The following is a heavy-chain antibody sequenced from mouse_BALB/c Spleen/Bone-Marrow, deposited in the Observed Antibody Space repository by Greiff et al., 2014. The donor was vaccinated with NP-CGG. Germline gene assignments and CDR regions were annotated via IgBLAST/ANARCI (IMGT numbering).Heavy chain of an antibody. V-gene: IGHV5-9-2*01. J-gene: IGHJ3*01. CDR3: ARHAYYDQTEVSFVY. D-gene: IGHD2-4*01. CDR1: GFSFNSYG. CDR2: ISGGGSYT. Sequence: DVKLQESGGGLVKSGGSLKLSCAASGFSFNSYGMSWVRQTPEKRLEWVATISGGGSYTFYPDSVKGRFTISRDNAKNNLYLQLSSLRSEDTALYHCARHAYYDQTEVSFVYWGQGTLVTVSA.